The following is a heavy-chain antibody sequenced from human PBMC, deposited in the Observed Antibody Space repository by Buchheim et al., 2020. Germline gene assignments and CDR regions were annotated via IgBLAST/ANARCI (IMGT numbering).Heavy chain of an antibody. V-gene: IGHV3-30*18. Sequence: QVHLVESGGDMVQPGTSLRLSCAATGFIFKDYGMQWVRQAPGKGLEWVAVISDDGDKRYFADSVKGRFTVYRENSKNTVYLQMRSLRAEDTAIYYCAKDLRNCSGSSSCYGMDVWGQGTT. CDR1: GFIFKDYG. J-gene: IGHJ6*02. D-gene: IGHD2-2*01. CDR3: AKDLRNCSGSSSCYGMDV. CDR2: ISDDGDKR.